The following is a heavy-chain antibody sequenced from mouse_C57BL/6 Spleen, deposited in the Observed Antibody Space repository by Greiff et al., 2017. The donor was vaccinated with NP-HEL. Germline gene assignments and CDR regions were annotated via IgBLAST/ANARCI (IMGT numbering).Heavy chain of an antibody. D-gene: IGHD2-4*01. CDR1: GYTFTSYW. CDR2: IYPGSGST. J-gene: IGHJ4*01. Sequence: QVQLKQPGAELVKPGASVKMSCKASGYTFTSYWITWVKQRPGQGLEWIGDIYPGSGSTNYNEKFKSKATLTVDTSSSTAYMQLSSLTSEDSAVYYCAIDYDPFYAMDYWGQGTSVTVSS. CDR3: AIDYDPFYAMDY. V-gene: IGHV1-55*01.